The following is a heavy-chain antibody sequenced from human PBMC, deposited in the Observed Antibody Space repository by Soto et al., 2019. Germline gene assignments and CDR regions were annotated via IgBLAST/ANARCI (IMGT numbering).Heavy chain of an antibody. CDR1: GLTLSTSS. D-gene: IGHD6-13*01. CDR3: AKDAAAAGTISRYFQH. Sequence: LRLSCAASGLTLSTSSMNWVRQAPGKGLEWVSYICRSTSATAYADSVKGRFTISRDSAKNTLYLQVNSLRVEDTAVYYCAKDAAAAGTISRYFQHWGQGTLVTVSS. J-gene: IGHJ1*01. CDR2: ICRSTSAT. V-gene: IGHV3-48*01.